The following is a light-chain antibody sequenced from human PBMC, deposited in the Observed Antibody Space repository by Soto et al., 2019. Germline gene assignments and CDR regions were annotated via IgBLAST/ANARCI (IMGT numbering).Light chain of an antibody. CDR1: SSDVGGYNY. CDR3: TSYRSGNTMV. J-gene: IGLJ2*01. CDR2: EVS. V-gene: IGLV2-14*01. Sequence: QSVLTQPASVSGSPGQSITISCTGTSSDVGGYNYVSWFQQHPGKAPKLMIYEVSNRPSGVSNRFSGSKSGNTASLTISGLQAEDEADYYCTSYRSGNTMVFGGGTQLTVL.